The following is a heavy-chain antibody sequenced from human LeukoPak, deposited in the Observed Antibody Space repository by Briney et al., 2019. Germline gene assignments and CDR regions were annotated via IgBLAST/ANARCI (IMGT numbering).Heavy chain of an antibody. D-gene: IGHD3-10*01. CDR3: ARDDTMVRGLDY. CDR2: ISAYNGNT. Sequence: ASVKVSCKASGGAFSSYAISWVRQAPGQGLEWMGWISAYNGNTNYAQKLQGRVTMTTDTSTSTAYMELRSLRSDDTAVYYCARDDTMVRGLDYWGQGTLVTVSS. CDR1: GGAFSSYA. V-gene: IGHV1-18*01. J-gene: IGHJ4*02.